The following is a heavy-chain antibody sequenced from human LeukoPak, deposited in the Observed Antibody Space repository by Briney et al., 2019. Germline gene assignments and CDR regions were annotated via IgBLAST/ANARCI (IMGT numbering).Heavy chain of an antibody. CDR2: INPSGGST. V-gene: IGHV1-46*01. J-gene: IGHJ4*02. CDR3: ARDRDYYDCSGL. CDR1: GYTFTSYY. Sequence: ASVKVSCKASGYTFTSYYMHWVRQAPGQGLEWMGIINPSGGSTSYAQKLQGRVTMTTDTSTSTAYMELRSLTSDDTAVYYCARDRDYYDCSGLWGQGTLVTVSS. D-gene: IGHD3-22*01.